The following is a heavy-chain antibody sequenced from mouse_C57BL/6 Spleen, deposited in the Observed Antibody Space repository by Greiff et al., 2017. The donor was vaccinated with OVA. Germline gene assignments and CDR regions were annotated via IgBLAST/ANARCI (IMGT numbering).Heavy chain of an antibody. V-gene: IGHV5-6*02. Sequence: DVKLVESGGDLVKPGGSLKLSCAASGFTFSSYGMSWVRQTPDKRLEWVATISSGGSYTYYPDSVKGRFTISRDNAKNTLYLQMSGLKSEDTAMYYCARQEGDTFDYWGQGTTLTVSS. CDR1: GFTFSSYG. CDR3: ARQEGDTFDY. J-gene: IGHJ2*01. CDR2: ISSGGSYT.